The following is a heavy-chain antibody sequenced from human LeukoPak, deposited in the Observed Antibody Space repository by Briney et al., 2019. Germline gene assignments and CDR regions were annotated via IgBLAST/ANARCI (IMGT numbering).Heavy chain of an antibody. Sequence: GRSLRLSCAASGFTFSSYGMHWVRQAPGKGLEWVAVIWYDGSNKYYADSVKGRFTISRDNSKNTLYLQMNSLRAEDTAVYYCARGSNGYGGSFDYWGQGTLVTVSS. D-gene: IGHD4-23*01. CDR2: IWYDGSNK. CDR3: ARGSNGYGGSFDY. V-gene: IGHV3-33*01. CDR1: GFTFSSYG. J-gene: IGHJ4*02.